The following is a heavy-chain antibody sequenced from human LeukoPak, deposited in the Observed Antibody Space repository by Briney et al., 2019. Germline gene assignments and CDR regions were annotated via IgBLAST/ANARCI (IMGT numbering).Heavy chain of an antibody. D-gene: IGHD3-3*01. CDR2: IKSKTDGGTT. J-gene: IGHJ4*02. Sequence: PGGSLRLSCAASGFTFSNAWMSWVRQAPGKGLEWVGRIKSKTDGGTTDYAAPVKGRFTISRDDSKNTLYLQMNSLKTEDTAVYYCTTDGCDFWSCFCDYFTYWGQGTLVTVSS. V-gene: IGHV3-15*01. CDR3: TTDGCDFWSCFCDYFTY. CDR1: GFTFSNAW.